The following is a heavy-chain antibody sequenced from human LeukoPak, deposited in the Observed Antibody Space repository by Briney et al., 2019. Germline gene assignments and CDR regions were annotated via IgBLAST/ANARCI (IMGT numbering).Heavy chain of an antibody. CDR1: GFTFSSYA. CDR3: ARGPVGAKGFYYFDY. D-gene: IGHD1-26*01. CDR2: ISYDGSNK. Sequence: GGSLRLSCAASGFTFSSYAMHWVRQAPGKGLEWVAVISYDGSNKYYADSVKGRFTISRDNSKNTLYLQMNSLRAEDTAVYYCARGPVGAKGFYYFDYWGQGTLVTVSS. V-gene: IGHV3-30-3*01. J-gene: IGHJ4*02.